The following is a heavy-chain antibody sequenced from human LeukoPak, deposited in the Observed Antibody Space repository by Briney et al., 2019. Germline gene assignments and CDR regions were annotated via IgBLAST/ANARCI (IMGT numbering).Heavy chain of an antibody. D-gene: IGHD2-2*01. CDR1: GGSFSGYY. Sequence: KPSETLSLTCAVYGGSFSGYYWSWIRQPPGKGLEWIGEIKHSGSTNYNPSLKSRVTISVDTSKNQFSLKLSSVTAADTAVYYCARVFPAEDYFDYWGQGTLVTVSS. CDR3: ARVFPAEDYFDY. CDR2: IKHSGST. V-gene: IGHV4-34*01. J-gene: IGHJ4*02.